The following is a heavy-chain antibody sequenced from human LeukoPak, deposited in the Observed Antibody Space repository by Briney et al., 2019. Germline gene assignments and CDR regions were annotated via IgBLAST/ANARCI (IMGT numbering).Heavy chain of an antibody. D-gene: IGHD6-19*01. J-gene: IGHJ5*02. CDR3: LRQWLANWFDP. Sequence: SETLSLTCTVSGDSIASSSYYWGWVRQPPGKGLEWIGSIFYSGSTDYNPSLKSRVTISVDTSKNQFSLNLSSVTAADTAVYYCLRQWLANWFDPWGQGTLVIVSS. CDR2: IFYSGST. V-gene: IGHV4-39*07. CDR1: GDSIASSSYY.